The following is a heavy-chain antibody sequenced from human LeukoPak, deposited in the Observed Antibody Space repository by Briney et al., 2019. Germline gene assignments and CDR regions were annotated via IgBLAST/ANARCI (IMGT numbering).Heavy chain of an antibody. J-gene: IGHJ4*02. CDR1: GFTFSRYW. CDR2: ISYDGSNK. V-gene: IGHV3-30*03. D-gene: IGHD6-19*01. Sequence: GGSLRLSCAASGFTFSRYWMHWVRQAPGKGLEWVAVISYDGSNKYYADSVKGRFTISRDNSKNTLYLQMNSLRAEDTAVYYCGAVAGNVDYWGQGTLVTVSS. CDR3: GAVAGNVDY.